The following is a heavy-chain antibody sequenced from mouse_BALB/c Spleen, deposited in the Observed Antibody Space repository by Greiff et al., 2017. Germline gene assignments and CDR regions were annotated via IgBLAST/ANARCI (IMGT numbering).Heavy chain of an antibody. V-gene: IGHV1S22*01. Sequence: LLQPGSELVRPGASVKLSCKASGYTFTSYWMHWVKQRHGQGLEWIGNIYPGSGSTNYDEKFKSKGTLTVDTSSSTAYMHLSSLTSEDSAVYYCTRWDGYWYFDVWGAGTTVTVSS. J-gene: IGHJ1*01. CDR1: GYTFTSYW. CDR3: TRWDGYWYFDV. D-gene: IGHD2-3*01. CDR2: IYPGSGST.